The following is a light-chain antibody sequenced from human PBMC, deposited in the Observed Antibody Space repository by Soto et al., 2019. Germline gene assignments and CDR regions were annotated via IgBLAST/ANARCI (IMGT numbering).Light chain of an antibody. Sequence: DIQMTQSPSSLSASVGDRVTITCRASQSISSYLNWYQQKPGKAPKLLIYAASSLQSGVPSRFSSTGSETDFPLTTSSRQPQDFATYYCQQSYSTPWTFGQGTKVEIK. J-gene: IGKJ1*01. CDR2: AAS. V-gene: IGKV1-39*01. CDR3: QQSYSTPWT. CDR1: QSISSY.